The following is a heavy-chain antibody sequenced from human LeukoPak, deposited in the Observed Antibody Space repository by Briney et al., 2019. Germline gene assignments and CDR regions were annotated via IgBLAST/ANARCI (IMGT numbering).Heavy chain of an antibody. D-gene: IGHD3-22*01. CDR2: IIPIFGTA. CDR3: ARTYYYDSSGYYYIDY. Sequence: SVKVSCTASGGTFSSYAISWVRQAPGQGLEWMGGIIPIFGTANYAQKFQGRVTITADESTSTAYMELSSLRSEDTAVYYCARTYYYDSSGYYYIDYWGQGTLVTVSS. V-gene: IGHV1-69*13. J-gene: IGHJ4*02. CDR1: GGTFSSYA.